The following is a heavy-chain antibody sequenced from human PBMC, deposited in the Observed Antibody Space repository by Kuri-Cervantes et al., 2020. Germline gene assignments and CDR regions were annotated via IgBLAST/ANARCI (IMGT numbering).Heavy chain of an antibody. CDR1: GGSISSNY. Sequence: GSLRLSCTVSGGSISSNYWSWIRQSPGKGLEWIAQIYYSGSTKYNPSLKSRVTISLDTSKNHFSLKLRSVTAADTAVYFCARAKTTVTTLFDYWGQGTLVTVSS. CDR3: ARAKTTVTTLFDY. CDR2: IYYSGST. D-gene: IGHD4-17*01. J-gene: IGHJ4*02. V-gene: IGHV4-59*01.